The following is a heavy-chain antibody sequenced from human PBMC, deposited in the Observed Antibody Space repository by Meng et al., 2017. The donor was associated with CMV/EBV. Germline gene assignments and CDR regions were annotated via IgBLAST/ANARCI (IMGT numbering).Heavy chain of an antibody. V-gene: IGHV4-39*01. D-gene: IGHD3-3*01. CDR1: GGSISSRSYN. CDR3: ARSIRQGFLEWLSGSRGY. CDR2: VYYDGST. Sequence: GSLRLSCTVSGGSISSRSYNWGWIRQPPGKGLEWVGSVYYDGSTYYNSSLKSRVTTLVDTSKIQFSLKLSSVTAADTAVYYCARSIRQGFLEWLSGSRGYWGPGILVTSPQ. J-gene: IGHJ4*02.